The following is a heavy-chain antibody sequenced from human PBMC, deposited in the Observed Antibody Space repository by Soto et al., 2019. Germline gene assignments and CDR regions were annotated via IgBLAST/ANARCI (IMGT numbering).Heavy chain of an antibody. CDR1: GGSISGYY. CDR3: ARHRGPAPVY. Sequence: QVQLQESGPGLVKPSETLSLTCTVSGGSISGYYWTWIRQPPGKGLEWVGSLFYGWTTDYNPSLKSRLTMSLDTSKNHFSRKLRSVTAADTAVYYCARHRGPAPVYWGQGTLVTASS. J-gene: IGHJ4*02. D-gene: IGHD3-10*01. CDR2: LFYGWTT. V-gene: IGHV4-39*01.